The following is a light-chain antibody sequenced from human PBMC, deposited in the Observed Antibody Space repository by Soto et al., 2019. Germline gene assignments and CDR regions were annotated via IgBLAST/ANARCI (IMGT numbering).Light chain of an antibody. CDR2: GAS. CDR3: QQHDQGWT. J-gene: IGKJ1*01. CDR1: QSVSTK. Sequence: EMVMTQSPATLSVSLGERATLSCRASQSVSTKLVWYQQKPGQAPRLLIYGASTRATGIPARFSGSGSGTEFTLTTSTLPSEDFAVYYCQQHDQGWTFGQGTKVDIK. V-gene: IGKV3-15*01.